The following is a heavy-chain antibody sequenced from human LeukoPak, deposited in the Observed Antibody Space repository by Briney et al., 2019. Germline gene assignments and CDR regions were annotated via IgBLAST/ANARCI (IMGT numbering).Heavy chain of an antibody. V-gene: IGHV3-23*01. Sequence: PGRSLRLSCTASGFTFSNYAMSWVRQAPGKGLGWVSTISGSDGSTYYADSVKGRFTTSRDNSKNTLYLQMNSLRVKDTAIYYCAKGRGYCTGGSCYSDYWGQGTLVTVSS. D-gene: IGHD2-15*01. J-gene: IGHJ4*02. CDR1: GFTFSNYA. CDR3: AKGRGYCTGGSCYSDY. CDR2: ISGSDGST.